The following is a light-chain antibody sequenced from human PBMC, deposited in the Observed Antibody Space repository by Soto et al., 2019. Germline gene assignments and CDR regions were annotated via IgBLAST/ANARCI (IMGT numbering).Light chain of an antibody. J-gene: IGLJ1*01. CDR1: SSNIGAGYD. CDR2: GNS. CDR3: QSYDSSLSGYV. V-gene: IGLV1-40*01. Sequence: QSVLTQPPSVSVAPGQKVTISCTGSSSNIGAGYDVNWYHQLPGTAPKLLIHGNSNRPSGVPDRFSGSKSGTSASLAITGLQAEDEADYFCQSYDSSLSGYVFGTGTKVTVL.